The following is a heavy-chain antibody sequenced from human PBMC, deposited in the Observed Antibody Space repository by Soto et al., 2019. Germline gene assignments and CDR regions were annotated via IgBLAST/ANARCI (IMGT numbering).Heavy chain of an antibody. CDR1: EFMFSYYA. Sequence: QVQLVESGGGVVQPGRSLRLSCAASEFMFSYYAMHWVRQAPGKGLEWVAVISYDGRNTYYADSVMGRFTISRDNPKNTLYLQMNSLRADDTAVYCCARDLGCRGVILKGFDYWGQGTRVTVSS. CDR3: ARDLGCRGVILKGFDY. V-gene: IGHV3-30*04. J-gene: IGHJ4*02. CDR2: ISYDGRNT. D-gene: IGHD3-10*01.